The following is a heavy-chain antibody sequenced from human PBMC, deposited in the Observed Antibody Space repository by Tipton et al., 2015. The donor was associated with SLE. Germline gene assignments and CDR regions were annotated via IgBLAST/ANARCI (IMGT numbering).Heavy chain of an antibody. V-gene: IGHV3-30*04. CDR3: AKDSDFWNNHFDY. CDR1: GFTFSSYA. CDR2: ISYDGSNK. D-gene: IGHD3-3*01. J-gene: IGHJ4*02. Sequence: SLRLSCAASGFTFSSYAMHWVRQAPGKGLEWVAVISYDGSNKYYADSVKGRFTISRDNSKNTLYLQMNSLRPEDTALYYCAKDSDFWNNHFDYWGQGTLVTVSS.